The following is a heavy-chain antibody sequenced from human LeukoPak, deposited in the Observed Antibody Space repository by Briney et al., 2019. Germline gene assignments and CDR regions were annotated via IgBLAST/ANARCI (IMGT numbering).Heavy chain of an antibody. D-gene: IGHD4-17*01. V-gene: IGHV1-8*01. J-gene: IGHJ4*02. CDR3: TKDYHDYGDLTPPDY. CDR1: GYTFTSYD. Sequence: ASVKVSCKASGYTFTSYDINWVRQATGQGLEWMGWMNPNSGNTGYAQKFQGRVTITRNTSISTAYMELSSLRAEDTAVYYCTKDYHDYGDLTPPDYWGQGTPVTVSS. CDR2: MNPNSGNT.